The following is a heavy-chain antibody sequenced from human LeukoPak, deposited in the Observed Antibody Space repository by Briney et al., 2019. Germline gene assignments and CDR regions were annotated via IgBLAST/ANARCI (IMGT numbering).Heavy chain of an antibody. D-gene: IGHD6-19*01. CDR2: ISSSSSYI. J-gene: IGHJ4*02. CDR3: ARFEWGVAVAGT. CDR1: GFTFSSYS. V-gene: IGHV3-21*01. Sequence: GGSLRLSCAASGFTFSSYSMNWVRQAPGKGLEWVSSISSSSSYIYYADSVKGRFTISRDNAKNSLYLQMNSLRAEDTAVYYCARFEWGVAVAGTWGQGTLVTVSS.